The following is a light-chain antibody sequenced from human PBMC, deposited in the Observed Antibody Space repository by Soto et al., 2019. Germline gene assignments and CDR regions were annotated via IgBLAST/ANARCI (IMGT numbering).Light chain of an antibody. V-gene: IGKV1-5*03. CDR1: QSISSW. Sequence: DIQMTQSPSTLSASVGDRVTITCRASQSISSWLAWYLQKPGKAPKLRIYKASTLQDGVPSRFSGSGSGTEFTLTISSLQPDDFATYYCQQYSSYSPYTFGQGTKLEIK. CDR2: KAS. CDR3: QQYSSYSPYT. J-gene: IGKJ2*01.